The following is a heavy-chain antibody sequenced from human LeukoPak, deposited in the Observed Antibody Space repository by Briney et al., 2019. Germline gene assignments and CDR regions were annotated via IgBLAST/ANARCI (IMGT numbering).Heavy chain of an antibody. CDR3: ARRTVVGWFDP. V-gene: IGHV4-30-4*01. CDR1: GGSISSGDYY. J-gene: IGHJ5*02. Sequence: SETLSLTCTVSGGSISSGDYYWSWIRQPPGKGLEWIGYIYYSGSTYYNPSLKSRVTISVDTSKNQFSLKLSSVTAADTAVYYCARRTVVGWFDPWGQGTLVTVSS. CDR2: IYYSGST. D-gene: IGHD2-2*01.